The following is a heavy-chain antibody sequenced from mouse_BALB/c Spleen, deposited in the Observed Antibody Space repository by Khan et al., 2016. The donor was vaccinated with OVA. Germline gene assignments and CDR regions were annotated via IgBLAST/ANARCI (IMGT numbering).Heavy chain of an antibody. CDR1: GYTFTSYY. D-gene: IGHD2-10*02. J-gene: IGHJ2*01. Sequence: QLQQSGAELVKPGASVKLSCKASGYTFTSYYLYWVKQGPGQGLEWIGEINPSNGDTNFNEKFRNKATLTVDKSSSTTYLQLNSLTSEDSAVYYGTRGGYGSYGYWGQGTTLTVSS. CDR3: TRGGYGSYGY. V-gene: IGHV1S81*02. CDR2: INPSNGDT.